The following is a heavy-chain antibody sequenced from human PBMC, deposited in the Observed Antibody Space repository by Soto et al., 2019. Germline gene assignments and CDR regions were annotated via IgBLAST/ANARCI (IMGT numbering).Heavy chain of an antibody. V-gene: IGHV1-8*01. J-gene: IGHJ4*01. D-gene: IGHD6-25*01. CDR1: GYTFTSYD. Sequence: ASVKVSCKASGYTFTSYDINWVRQATGQGLEYLGWMNPNSGNTGYVQKFQGRVTMTRDTSISTAYMELSSLRSDDTAVYYCARIGSSGDXFDAWGHATLVTVS. CDR2: MNPNSGNT. CDR3: ARIGSSGDXFDA.